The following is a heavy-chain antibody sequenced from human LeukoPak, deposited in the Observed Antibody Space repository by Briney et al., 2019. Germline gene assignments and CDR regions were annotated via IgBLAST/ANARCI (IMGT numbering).Heavy chain of an antibody. Sequence: GGSLRLSCAASGFTVNSNYMNWVRQAPGKGLEWASVIYSGGETYYADSVKGRFTISRDISKNTLYLQMNNLRAEDTAVYYCARDRGAYYYETGYWGQGTLVTVSS. CDR3: ARDRGAYYYETGY. CDR2: IYSGGET. D-gene: IGHD3-22*01. J-gene: IGHJ4*02. CDR1: GFTVNSNY. V-gene: IGHV3-66*01.